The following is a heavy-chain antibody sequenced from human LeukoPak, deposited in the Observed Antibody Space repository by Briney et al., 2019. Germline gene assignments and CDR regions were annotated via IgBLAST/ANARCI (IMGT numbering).Heavy chain of an antibody. CDR2: INNNGGTT. J-gene: IGHJ4*02. CDR1: GFTFTSYA. D-gene: IGHD6-19*01. Sequence: GGSLRLSCSASGFTFTSYAMHWVRQAPGKGLEYVSAINNNGGTTFYADSVKGRFTISRDNSKNAVYLQMSSLRAEDTAVYYCVKVGTSGWPGPYYFDYWGQGTLVTVSS. V-gene: IGHV3-64D*06. CDR3: VKVGTSGWPGPYYFDY.